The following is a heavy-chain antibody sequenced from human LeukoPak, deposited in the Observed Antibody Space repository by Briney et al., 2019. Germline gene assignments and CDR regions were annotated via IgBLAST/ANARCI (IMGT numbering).Heavy chain of an antibody. J-gene: IGHJ4*02. D-gene: IGHD5-18*01. V-gene: IGHV3-30*18. CDR1: GFTFSSYG. CDR2: ISYDGSNK. CDR3: AKGGSASRGYSYGFPWYFDY. Sequence: QPGRSLRLSCAASGFTFSSYGMHWVRQAPGKGLEWVAVISYDGSNKYYADSVKGRFTISRDNSKNTLYLQMNSLRAEDTAVYYCAKGGSASRGYSYGFPWYFDYWGQGTLVTVSS.